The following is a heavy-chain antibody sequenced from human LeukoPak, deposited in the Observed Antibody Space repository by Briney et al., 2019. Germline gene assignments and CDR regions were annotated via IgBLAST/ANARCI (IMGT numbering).Heavy chain of an antibody. J-gene: IGHJ3*02. V-gene: IGHV4-39*01. Sequence: SETVSLTCTASGGSITSSSYYWGWIRQSPGKGLEWIGSIYYSGSTYYNPSLKSRVTISVDTSRNQFSLNLSSVTAADTAVFYCARQAPSHDAFDIWGQGTMVTVSS. CDR2: IYYSGST. CDR1: GGSITSSSYY. CDR3: ARQAPSHDAFDI.